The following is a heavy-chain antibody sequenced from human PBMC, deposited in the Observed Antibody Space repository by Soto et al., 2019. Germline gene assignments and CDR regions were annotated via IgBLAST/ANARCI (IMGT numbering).Heavy chain of an antibody. CDR2: ISGSGGST. CDR3: AQAITFGGVIDPYYYYGMDV. D-gene: IGHD3-16*02. J-gene: IGHJ6*02. V-gene: IGHV3-23*01. CDR1: GFTFSSYA. Sequence: GGSLRLSCAASGFTFSSYAMSWVRQAPGKGLEWVSAISGSGGSTYYADSVKGRFTISRDNSKNTLYLQMNSLRAEDTAVYYCAQAITFGGVIDPYYYYGMDVWGQGTTVTVSS.